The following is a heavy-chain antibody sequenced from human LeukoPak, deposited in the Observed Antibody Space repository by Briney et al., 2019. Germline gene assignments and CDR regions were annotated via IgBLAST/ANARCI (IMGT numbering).Heavy chain of an antibody. Sequence: SVKVSCKASGGTFSSYTISWVRQAPGQGLEWMGRIIPILGIANYAQRFQGRVTITADKSTSTAYMELSSLRSEDTAVYYCAREYGSGSYYYYYGMDVWGQGTTVTVSS. CDR3: AREYGSGSYYYYYGMDV. CDR2: IIPILGIA. J-gene: IGHJ6*02. CDR1: GGTFSSYT. D-gene: IGHD3-10*01. V-gene: IGHV1-69*02.